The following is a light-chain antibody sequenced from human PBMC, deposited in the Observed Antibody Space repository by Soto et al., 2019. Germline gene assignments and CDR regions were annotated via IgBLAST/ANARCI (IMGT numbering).Light chain of an antibody. V-gene: IGKV1-5*01. J-gene: IGKJ1*01. Sequence: DIQMTQSPSTLSASVGDRVTINCRASQSISGWLAWYQQKPGKAPKLLIFDASSLESGVPSRFSGRGSGTEFTLTINSLQPDDFASYYCQQYNTFSQTFGQGTKVDIK. CDR1: QSISGW. CDR3: QQYNTFSQT. CDR2: DAS.